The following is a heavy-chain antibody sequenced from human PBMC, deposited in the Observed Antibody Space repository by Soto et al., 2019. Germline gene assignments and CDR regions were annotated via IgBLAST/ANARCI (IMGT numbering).Heavy chain of an antibody. Sequence: QVQLVESGGCLVKPGGSLRLSCAASGFTFSDSYMSWIRQAPGKGLEWISYITFSGNTVYYADSLKGRFTISRDNAKNSLYLEMNRLRAEDTAVYYCARVSWREKYGMDVWGQGTPVTVAS. V-gene: IGHV3-11*01. CDR3: ARVSWREKYGMDV. J-gene: IGHJ6*02. CDR1: GFTFSDSY. CDR2: ITFSGNTV.